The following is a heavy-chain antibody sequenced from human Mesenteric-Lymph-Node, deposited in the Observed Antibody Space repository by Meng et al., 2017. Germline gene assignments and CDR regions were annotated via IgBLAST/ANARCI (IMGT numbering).Heavy chain of an antibody. CDR2: IYYSGST. J-gene: IGHJ4*02. CDR3: ARGPTTYFDY. Sequence: QVQLQESGPGLVKPSGTPSLTCDVSGGSIRNGDYYWSWIRQPPGKGLEWIGYIYYSGSTYYNPSLKSRVTISVDTSKNQFSLKLSSVTAADTAVYYCARGPTTYFDYWGQGTLVTVSS. V-gene: IGHV4-30-4*01. D-gene: IGHD4-17*01. CDR1: GGSIRNGDYY.